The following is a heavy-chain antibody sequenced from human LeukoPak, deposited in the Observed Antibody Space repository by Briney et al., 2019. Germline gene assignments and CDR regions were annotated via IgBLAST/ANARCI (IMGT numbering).Heavy chain of an antibody. CDR3: AADLPYSNYGPLDY. CDR1: GFTFNTYS. J-gene: IGHJ4*02. D-gene: IGHD4-11*01. Sequence: GGSLRLSCAASGFTFNTYSMNWVRQAPGKGLEWVSYISGSRSTKYYADSVKGRFSISRDNAKNSLYLQMNSLRAEDTAIYYCAADLPYSNYGPLDYWGQGTLVTVSS. CDR2: ISGSRSTK. V-gene: IGHV3-48*04.